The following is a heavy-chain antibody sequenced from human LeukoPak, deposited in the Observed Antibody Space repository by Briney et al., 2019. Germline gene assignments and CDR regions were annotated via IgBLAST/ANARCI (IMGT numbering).Heavy chain of an antibody. V-gene: IGHV3-9*01. J-gene: IGHJ4*02. CDR3: AKDMFRVSTVVIDY. CDR2: ISWNSGSI. Sequence: GRSLRLSCAASGFTFDGYAMHWVRQAPGKGLEWVSGISWNSGSIGYADSVKGRFTISRDNAKNSLYLQMNSLRAEDTALYYCAKDMFRVSTVVIDYWGQGTLVTVSS. D-gene: IGHD4-23*01. CDR1: GFTFDGYA.